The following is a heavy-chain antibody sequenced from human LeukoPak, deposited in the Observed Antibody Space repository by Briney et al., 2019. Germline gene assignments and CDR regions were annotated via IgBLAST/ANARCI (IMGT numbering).Heavy chain of an antibody. Sequence: SETLSLTCTVSGGSISSYYRSWIRQPPGKGLEWIGYIYYSGSTNYNPSLKSRVTISVDTSKNQFSLKLGSVTAADTAVYYCARTLYTVTTRGYYFDYWGQGTLVTVSS. CDR1: GGSISSYY. CDR3: ARTLYTVTTRGYYFDY. D-gene: IGHD4-17*01. CDR2: IYYSGST. J-gene: IGHJ4*02. V-gene: IGHV4-59*01.